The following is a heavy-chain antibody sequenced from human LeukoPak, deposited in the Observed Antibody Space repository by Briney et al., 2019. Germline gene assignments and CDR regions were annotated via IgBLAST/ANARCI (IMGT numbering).Heavy chain of an antibody. CDR3: VTGRYSYGWYDH. J-gene: IGHJ5*02. CDR1: GDSISSYH. D-gene: IGHD1-26*01. Sequence: SETLSLTCTGSGDSISSYHWSWIRQPPGKGLEWIGYKYYGQIPNYHPSLKSRVIPSLDTSKKEFSLKLNSVTTAGTAVYYCVTGRYSYGWYDHWGQGILVIVSS. V-gene: IGHV4-59*13. CDR2: KYYGQIP.